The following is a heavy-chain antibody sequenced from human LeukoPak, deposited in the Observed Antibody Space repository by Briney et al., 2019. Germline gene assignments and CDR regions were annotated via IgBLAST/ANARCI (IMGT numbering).Heavy chain of an antibody. V-gene: IGHV4-38-2*02. CDR2: IYHSGST. Sequence: PSETLSLTCTVSGYSISSGYYWGWIRQPPGKGLEWIGSIYHSGSTYYNPSLKSRVTTSVDTSKNQFSLKLSSVTAADTAVYYCARATAAFGAFDIWGQGTMVTVSS. CDR3: ARATAAFGAFDI. J-gene: IGHJ3*02. D-gene: IGHD6-25*01. CDR1: GYSISSGYY.